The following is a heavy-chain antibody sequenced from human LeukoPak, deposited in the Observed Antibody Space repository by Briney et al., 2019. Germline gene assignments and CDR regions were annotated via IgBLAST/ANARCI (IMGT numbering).Heavy chain of an antibody. CDR2: INHSGST. J-gene: IGHJ5*02. V-gene: IGHV4-34*01. CDR3: ARGTVPYCSGGSCYPIYGAFDP. CDR1: GGSFSGYY. D-gene: IGHD2-15*01. Sequence: SETLSLTCAVYGGSFSGYYWSWIRQPPGKGLEWIGEINHSGSTNYNPSLKSRVTISVDTSKNQFSLKLSSVTAADPAVYYCARGTVPYCSGGSCYPIYGAFDPWGQGTLVTVSS.